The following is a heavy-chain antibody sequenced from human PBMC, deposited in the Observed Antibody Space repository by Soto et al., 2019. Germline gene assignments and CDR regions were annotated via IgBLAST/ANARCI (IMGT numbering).Heavy chain of an antibody. J-gene: IGHJ5*02. CDR1: GFTFSSYS. Sequence: GGSLRLSCAASGFTFSSYSMNWVRQAPGKGLEWVSSISGSSSYIYYADSVKGRFTISRDNAKNSLYLQMNSLRAEDTAVYYCARDHSGDYKTRRRRPYNWFDPWGQGTLVTVSS. D-gene: IGHD4-17*01. CDR3: ARDHSGDYKTRRRRPYNWFDP. CDR2: ISGSSSYI. V-gene: IGHV3-21*01.